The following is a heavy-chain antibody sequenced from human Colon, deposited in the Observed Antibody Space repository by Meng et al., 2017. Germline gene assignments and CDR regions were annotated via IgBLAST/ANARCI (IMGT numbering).Heavy chain of an antibody. V-gene: IGHV1-18*04. Sequence: ASVKVSCKPSGYTITAYWLHWVRQAPGQGLEWMGWVSAYSGDTNYEQKLQGRVTMTTDKSTSTAYMELRSLRSDDTAVYYCARDDAYSSSSFAFDIWGQGTMVTVSS. D-gene: IGHD6-13*01. J-gene: IGHJ3*02. CDR2: VSAYSGDT. CDR1: GYTITAYW. CDR3: ARDDAYSSSSFAFDI.